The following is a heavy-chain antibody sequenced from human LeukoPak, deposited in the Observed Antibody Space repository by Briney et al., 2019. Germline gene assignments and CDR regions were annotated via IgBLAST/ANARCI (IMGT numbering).Heavy chain of an antibody. CDR3: ARAASTVTTSDY. CDR1: GYTFTSYY. J-gene: IGHJ4*02. Sequence: GASAKVSCKASGYTFTSYYMHWVRQAPGQGLEWMGIINPSGGSTTYAQNFQGRVTMTRDTSTSTVYMELSSLRSEDSAVYYCARAASTVTTSDYWGQGTLVTVSS. V-gene: IGHV1-46*01. CDR2: INPSGGST. D-gene: IGHD4-17*01.